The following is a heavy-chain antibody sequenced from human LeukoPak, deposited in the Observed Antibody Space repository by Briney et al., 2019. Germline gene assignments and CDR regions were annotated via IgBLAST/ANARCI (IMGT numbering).Heavy chain of an antibody. CDR3: ARDPPYYDFWSGYEPSLDY. V-gene: IGHV1-46*01. D-gene: IGHD3-3*01. CDR2: INPSGGST. J-gene: IGHJ4*02. CDR1: GYTFTSYY. Sequence: ASVKVSCKASGYTFTSYYMHWVRQAPGQGLEWMGIINPSGGSTSYAQKFQGRVTMTTDTSTSTAYMELRSLRSDDTAVYYCARDPPYYDFWSGYEPSLDYWGQGTLVTVSS.